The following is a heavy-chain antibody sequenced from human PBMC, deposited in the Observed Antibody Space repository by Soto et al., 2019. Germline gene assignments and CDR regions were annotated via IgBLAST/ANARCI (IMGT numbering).Heavy chain of an antibody. CDR1: GYTFTDYY. CDR2: INPNSGGT. CDR3: ARDRYQLLGGAIWFDP. D-gene: IGHD2-2*01. Sequence: ASVKVSCKASGYTFTDYYMHWVRQAPGQGLAWMGWINPNSGGTNYAQKFQGWVTMTRDTSKNQFSLKVSSVTAADTAVYYCARDRYQLLGGAIWFDPWGQGTLVTVSS. J-gene: IGHJ5*02. V-gene: IGHV1-2*04.